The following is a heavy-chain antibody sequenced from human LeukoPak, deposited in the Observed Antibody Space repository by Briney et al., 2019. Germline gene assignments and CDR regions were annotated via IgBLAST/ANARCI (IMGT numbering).Heavy chain of an antibody. V-gene: IGHV3-21*01. CDR2: ISSSSSYI. D-gene: IGHD4-23*01. Sequence: GVSLRLFCAASGFTFRICSKNWVPHAPGKGLEWGSAISSSSSYIYYADSVKGRFTISRDNAKNSLYLQMNSLRAEDTAVYYCARLSVGSYNWFDPWGQGTLVTVSS. J-gene: IGHJ5*02. CDR1: GFTFRICS. CDR3: ARLSVGSYNWFDP.